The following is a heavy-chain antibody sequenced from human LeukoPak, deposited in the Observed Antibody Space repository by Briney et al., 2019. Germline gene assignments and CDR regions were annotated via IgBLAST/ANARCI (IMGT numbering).Heavy chain of an antibody. Sequence: ASVKVSCKASGYTFTGYYMHWVRQAPGQGLEWMGWINPNSGGTNHAQKFQGRVTMTRDTSISTAYMELSRLRYDDTAVYYCLRGYCSSTSCYNWFDPWGQGTLVTVSS. D-gene: IGHD2-2*01. V-gene: IGHV1-2*02. CDR1: GYTFTGYY. CDR2: INPNSGGT. CDR3: LRGYCSSTSCYNWFDP. J-gene: IGHJ5*02.